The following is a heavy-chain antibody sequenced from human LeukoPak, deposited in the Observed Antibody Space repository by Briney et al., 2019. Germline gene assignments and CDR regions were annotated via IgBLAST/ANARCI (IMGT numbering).Heavy chain of an antibody. CDR2: ISSSSTYI. J-gene: IGHJ3*02. CDR3: ARRSAAKDAFDI. D-gene: IGHD6-25*01. CDR1: GFTFSSYS. Sequence: GGSLRLSCAASGFTFSSYSMNWVRQAPGKGLEWVSFISSSSTYIYYADSLKGRFTISRDNAKNSLYLQMNSLRAEDTAVYHCARRSAAKDAFDIWGQGTMVTVSS. V-gene: IGHV3-21*06.